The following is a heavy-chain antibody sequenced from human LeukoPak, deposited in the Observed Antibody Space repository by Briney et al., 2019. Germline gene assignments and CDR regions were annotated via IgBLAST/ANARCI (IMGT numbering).Heavy chain of an antibody. CDR3: ARALRGVTNYFDY. CDR1: GFTLSSYS. J-gene: IGHJ4*02. CDR2: ISSSSSYI. V-gene: IGHV3-21*01. Sequence: GGALRLSCAASGFTLSSYSMNWVRPAPGKGLEWVSSISSSSSYIYYADSVKGRFTISRDNAKNSLYLQMNSLRAEDTAVYYCARALRGVTNYFDYWGQGTLVTVSS. D-gene: IGHD3-10*01.